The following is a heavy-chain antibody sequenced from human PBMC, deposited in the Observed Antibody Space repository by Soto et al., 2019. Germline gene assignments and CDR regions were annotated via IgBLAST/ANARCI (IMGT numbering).Heavy chain of an antibody. CDR2: IYYSGST. V-gene: IGHV4-59*01. CDR3: ARHRGLRFLENWFDP. Sequence: SETLSLTCTVSGGSISSYYWSWIRQPPGKGLEWIGYIYYSGSTNYNPSLKSRVTISVDTSKNQFSLKLSSVAAADTAVYYCARHRGLRFLENWFDPWGQGTLVTVSS. J-gene: IGHJ5*02. D-gene: IGHD3-3*01. CDR1: GGSISSYY.